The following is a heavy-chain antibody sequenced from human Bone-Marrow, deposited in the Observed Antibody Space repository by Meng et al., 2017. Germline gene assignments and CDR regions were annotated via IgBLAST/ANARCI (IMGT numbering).Heavy chain of an antibody. V-gene: IGHV3-15*01. J-gene: IGHJ4*02. CDR1: GLSFTDAW. CDR3: ATGAAAADH. D-gene: IGHD6-13*01. Sequence: VRLVELGGGLVRPGGSFRLSCVASGLSFTDAWMSWVRQAPGKGLEWVGRIKRNSDGGTIDYAAPVKGRFTISRDDSKNTLYLQMDSLITEDTAVYFCATGAAAADHWGQGTLVTVSS. CDR2: IKRNSDGGTI.